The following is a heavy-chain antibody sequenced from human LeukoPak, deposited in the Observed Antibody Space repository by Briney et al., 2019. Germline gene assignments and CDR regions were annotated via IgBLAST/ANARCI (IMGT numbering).Heavy chain of an antibody. Sequence: GGSLRLSCAASGFTVNSYYMSWVRQAPGEGLEWVSAISGSGGSTYYADSMKGRFTISRDNSKNTLYLQMNSLRAEDTAVYYCAKDDLMPTFDYWGQGTLVTVSS. J-gene: IGHJ4*02. CDR2: ISGSGGST. CDR1: GFTVNSYY. V-gene: IGHV3-23*01. CDR3: AKDDLMPTFDY. D-gene: IGHD2-2*01.